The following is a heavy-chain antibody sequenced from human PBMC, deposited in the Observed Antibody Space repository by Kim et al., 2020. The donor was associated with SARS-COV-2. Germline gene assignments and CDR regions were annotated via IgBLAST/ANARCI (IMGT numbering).Heavy chain of an antibody. D-gene: IGHD2-21*02. CDR2: VHPGDSDA. V-gene: IGHV5-51*01. CDR1: GYSFTSYW. CDR3: ARPRRLGTVSAFDY. J-gene: IGHJ4*02. Sequence: GESLKISCQASGYSFTSYWIAWVRQMPGKGLEWMGVVHPGDSDARYSPSFQGQIRFSVDKSINTAYVQWSGLEASDSAIYYCARPRRLGTVSAFDYWGGGTLVTVSS.